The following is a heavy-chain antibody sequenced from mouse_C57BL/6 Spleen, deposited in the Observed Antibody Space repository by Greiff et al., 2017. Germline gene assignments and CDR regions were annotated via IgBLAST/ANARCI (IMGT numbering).Heavy chain of an antibody. CDR3: ARSWSHYFDY. CDR2: IYPGSGST. Sequence: VKLQESGAELVKPGASVKMSCKASGYTFTSYWITWVKQRPGQGLEWIGDIYPGSGSTNYNEKFKSKATLTVDTSSSTAYMQLSSLTSEDSAVXYCARSWSHYFDYWGQGTTLTVSS. J-gene: IGHJ2*01. V-gene: IGHV1-55*01. CDR1: GYTFTSYW.